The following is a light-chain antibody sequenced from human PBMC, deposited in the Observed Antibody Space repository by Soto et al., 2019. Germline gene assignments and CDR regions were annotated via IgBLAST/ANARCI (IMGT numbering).Light chain of an antibody. J-gene: IGKJ4*01. Sequence: IQMTQSPSSLSASVGDRVTITCRASQGISKDLDWYQHKPGKAPKRLIYGTSHLQSGVPSRFSGSGSGTDFTLTVSSLQPEDSATYYCLQQDTYPLTFGEGTNVEIQ. V-gene: IGKV1-17*01. CDR3: LQQDTYPLT. CDR2: GTS. CDR1: QGISKD.